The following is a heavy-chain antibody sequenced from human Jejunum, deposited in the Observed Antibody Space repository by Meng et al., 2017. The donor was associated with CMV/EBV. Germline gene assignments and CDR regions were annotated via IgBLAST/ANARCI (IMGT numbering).Heavy chain of an antibody. CDR2: ITGGGSRT. Sequence: SLRVAGGGCGFSFRNFDMSWARQAPGKGLEWVGTITGGGSRTHYADSVKGRFTISRDNSKNTLYLQINSLRVENTAIYYCDASDYWGQGTQVTVSS. CDR3: DASDY. D-gene: IGHD6-6*01. V-gene: IGHV3-23*01. CDR1: GFSFRNFD. J-gene: IGHJ4*02.